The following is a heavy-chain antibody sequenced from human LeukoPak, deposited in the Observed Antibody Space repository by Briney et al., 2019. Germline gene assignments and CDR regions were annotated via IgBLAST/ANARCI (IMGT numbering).Heavy chain of an antibody. Sequence: GGSLRLSCAASGFTFSSYWMTWVRQAPGKGLEWVANIKQDGSEKYYVDSVRGRFTISRDNTKNSLYLQMNSLRAEDTAVYYCAREKYIGKVGATNVGAEYFQHWGQGTLVTVSS. CDR2: IKQDGSEK. CDR3: AREKYIGKVGATNVGAEYFQH. CDR1: GFTFSSYW. J-gene: IGHJ1*01. D-gene: IGHD1-26*01. V-gene: IGHV3-7*01.